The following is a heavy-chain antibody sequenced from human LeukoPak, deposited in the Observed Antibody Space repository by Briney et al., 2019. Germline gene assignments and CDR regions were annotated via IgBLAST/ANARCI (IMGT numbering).Heavy chain of an antibody. D-gene: IGHD2-8*01. CDR1: GFPFSDFS. CDR2: TNSGGTST. V-gene: IGHV3-23*01. J-gene: IGHJ4*02. CDR3: AKQSYARSLGE. Sequence: GGSLRLSCATSGFPFSDFSMSWVRQAPGKGLEWISTTNSGGTSTYYAESVKGRFTISRDNSKNTMYLQMSSLRVEDTAVYYCAKQSYARSLGEGGPGTLVSVSS.